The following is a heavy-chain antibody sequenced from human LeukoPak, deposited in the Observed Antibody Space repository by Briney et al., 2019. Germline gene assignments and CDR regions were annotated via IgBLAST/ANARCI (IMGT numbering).Heavy chain of an antibody. J-gene: IGHJ5*02. CDR3: ARDLVSYLGWFDP. Sequence: GGSLRLSCAASGFTFSTYWMSWVRQTPGKGLEWVANIKQDGSERHYVDSVKGRFIISRDNAKNSLFLQMNSLRAEDTAVYYCARDLVSYLGWFDPWGQGTLVTVSS. CDR1: GFTFSTYW. CDR2: IKQDGSER. D-gene: IGHD3-16*01. V-gene: IGHV3-7*01.